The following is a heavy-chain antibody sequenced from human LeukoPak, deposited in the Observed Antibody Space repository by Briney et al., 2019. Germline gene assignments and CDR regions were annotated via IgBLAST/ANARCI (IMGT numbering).Heavy chain of an antibody. CDR2: IIPIFGTA. D-gene: IGHD3-10*01. CDR1: GGTFSSYA. Sequence: EASVKVSCKASGGTFSSYAISWVRQAPGQGLEWMGGIIPIFGTANYAQKFQGRVTITTDESTSTAYMELSSLRSEDTAVYYCARVRGTYDRNWFDPWGQGTLVTVSS. J-gene: IGHJ5*02. V-gene: IGHV1-69*05. CDR3: ARVRGTYDRNWFDP.